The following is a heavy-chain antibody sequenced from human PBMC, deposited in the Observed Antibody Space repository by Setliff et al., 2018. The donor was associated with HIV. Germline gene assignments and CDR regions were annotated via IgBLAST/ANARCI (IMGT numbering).Heavy chain of an antibody. V-gene: IGHV4-39*01. CDR1: GGSISSSSYY. J-gene: IGHJ6*03. Sequence: PSETLSLTCTVSGGSISSSSYYWGWIHQPPGKGLQWIGSIYYRGSTYYNPSLKSRVTISVDTSKNQFSLKLRSVTAADTALYYCARGRYRSRWYASDHYYIDVWGKGTTVTVSS. CDR3: ARGRYRSRWYASDHYYIDV. D-gene: IGHD6-13*01. CDR2: IYYRGST.